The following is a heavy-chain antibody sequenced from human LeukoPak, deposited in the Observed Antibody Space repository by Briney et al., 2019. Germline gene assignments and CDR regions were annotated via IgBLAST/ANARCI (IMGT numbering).Heavy chain of an antibody. Sequence: GESLKISCKGSGYSFTSYWIGWVRQMPGKGLEWMGIIYPGDSDTRYSPSFQGQVTSSADKSISTAYLQWSSLKASDTAMYYCARHGSSRLYYFDYWGQGTLVTVSS. V-gene: IGHV5-51*01. CDR1: GYSFTSYW. D-gene: IGHD6-13*01. CDR3: ARHGSSRLYYFDY. CDR2: IYPGDSDT. J-gene: IGHJ4*02.